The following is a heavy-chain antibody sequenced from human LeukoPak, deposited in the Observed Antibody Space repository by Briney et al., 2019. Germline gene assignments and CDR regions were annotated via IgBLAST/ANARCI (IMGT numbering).Heavy chain of an antibody. V-gene: IGHV4-34*01. CDR2: INHSGST. CDR1: GGSFSGYY. CDR3: ARSGSYYYYGMDV. J-gene: IGHJ6*02. D-gene: IGHD3-10*01. Sequence: SETLSLTCAVYGGSFSGYYWSWIRQPPGKGLEWIGEINHSGSTNYNPSLKSRVTISVDTSKNQFSLKLSSVTAADTAVYYCARSGSYYYYGMDVWGQGTTVTVSS.